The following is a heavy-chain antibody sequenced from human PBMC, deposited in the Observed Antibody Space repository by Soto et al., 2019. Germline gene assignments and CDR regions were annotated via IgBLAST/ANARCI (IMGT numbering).Heavy chain of an antibody. V-gene: IGHV3-72*01. CDR1: GFSFSDHY. CDR3: ARGGEYYDSRGLDY. D-gene: IGHD3-22*01. Sequence: EVQLVESGGGLVQPGGSLRLSCAASGFSFSDHYMDWVRQAPGQGLEWVGRTRNKANSYTTEYAASVKGRFTISRDDSKNSLCLQMHSLKIEDTAVYYCARGGEYYDSRGLDYWGQGTLVTVSS. J-gene: IGHJ4*02. CDR2: TRNKANSYTT.